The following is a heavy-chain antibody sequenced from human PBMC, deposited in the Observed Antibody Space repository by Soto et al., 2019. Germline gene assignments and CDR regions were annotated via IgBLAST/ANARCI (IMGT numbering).Heavy chain of an antibody. CDR1: GGTFSRYG. J-gene: IGHJ4*01. V-gene: IGHV1-69*01. CDR3: ARDYGHDCSESNCYFYF. Sequence: QVQLVQSGAEVKKPGSSVKVSCKASGGTFSRYGINWVRQAPGQGLEWMGGIIPIFGRANYAQKFQGRVTITADESTSTAHMELSSLRSEDTAVYYCARDYGHDCSESNCYFYFWGHGTLVTVSS. CDR2: IIPIFGRA. D-gene: IGHD2-15*01.